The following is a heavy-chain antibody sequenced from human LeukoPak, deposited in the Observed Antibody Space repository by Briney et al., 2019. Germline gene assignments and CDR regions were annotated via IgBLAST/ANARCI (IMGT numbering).Heavy chain of an antibody. D-gene: IGHD3-22*01. Sequence: SETLSLTCTVSGGSISSTSYDWGWIRQPPGEGLEWIGSIYYSGSTYYNPSLKSRLIISVDTSKNQFSLRLNSVTAADTAVYYCARDSSGYSPFDYWGQGALVTVSS. CDR3: ARDSSGYSPFDY. J-gene: IGHJ4*02. CDR1: GGSISSTSYD. CDR2: IYYSGST. V-gene: IGHV4-39*01.